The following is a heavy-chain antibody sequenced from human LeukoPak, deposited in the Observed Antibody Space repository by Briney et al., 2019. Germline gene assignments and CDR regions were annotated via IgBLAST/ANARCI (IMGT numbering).Heavy chain of an antibody. D-gene: IGHD4-17*01. CDR2: ISGSGGST. CDR1: GFHFSSYV. Sequence: GGSLRHSCSASGFHFSSYVMSWVRQAPGRGREELSAISGSGGSTYYANSVKGRFTISRDNSKNTLYLQMNSLRAEDTAVYYCAKDIDYGDDEPGGAFDIWGQGTMVTASS. V-gene: IGHV3-23*01. CDR3: AKDIDYGDDEPGGAFDI. J-gene: IGHJ3*02.